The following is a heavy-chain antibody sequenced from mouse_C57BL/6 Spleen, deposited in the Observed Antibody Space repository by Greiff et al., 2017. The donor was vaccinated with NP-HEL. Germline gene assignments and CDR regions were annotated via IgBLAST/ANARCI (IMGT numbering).Heavy chain of an antibody. D-gene: IGHD1-1*01. CDR2: ISSGGSTI. CDR1: GFTFSDYG. V-gene: IGHV5-17*01. CDR3: ARAPTVWFDY. Sequence: EVMLVESGGGLVKPGGSLKLSCAASGFTFSDYGMHWVRQAPETGLEWVAYISSGGSTIYYADTVKGRFTSSRDNAKNTLFLQMTSLRSEDTAMYYCARAPTVWFDYWGQGTTLTVSS. J-gene: IGHJ2*01.